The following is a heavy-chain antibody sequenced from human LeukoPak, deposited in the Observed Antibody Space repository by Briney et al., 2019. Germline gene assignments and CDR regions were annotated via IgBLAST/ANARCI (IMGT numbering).Heavy chain of an antibody. CDR1: GYTFTGYY. D-gene: IGHD6-13*01. CDR3: ARAIASTDSRYSYYYYMDV. Sequence: ASVKVSCKASGYTFTGYYMHWVRQAPGQGLEWMGWISAYNGNTNYPQKLQGRVTMTTDTSTNTAYMDLRSLRSDDTAVYYCARAIASTDSRYSYYYYMDVWGKGTTVTVSS. CDR2: ISAYNGNT. V-gene: IGHV1-18*04. J-gene: IGHJ6*03.